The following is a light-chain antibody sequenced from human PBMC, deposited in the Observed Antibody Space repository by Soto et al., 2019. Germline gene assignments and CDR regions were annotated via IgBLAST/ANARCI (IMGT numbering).Light chain of an antibody. CDR3: QKYNSAPWT. CDR1: QSVGSS. CDR2: GAS. J-gene: IGKJ1*01. Sequence: EIVLTQSPGTLSLSPWERATLSCRASQSVGSSLSWYQQKPGQAPRLLFYGASNRATAIPDRFSGSGFGTDFTLTISRLQPEDVATYYCQKYNSAPWTFGLGTKVDIK. V-gene: IGKV3-11*01.